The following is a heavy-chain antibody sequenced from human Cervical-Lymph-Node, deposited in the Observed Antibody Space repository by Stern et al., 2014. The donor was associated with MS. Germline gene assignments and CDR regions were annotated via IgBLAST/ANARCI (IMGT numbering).Heavy chain of an antibody. D-gene: IGHD2-2*01. CDR1: CFTFSDYS. V-gene: IGHV3-21*01. J-gene: IGHJ5*02. CDR3: ASTLHGGLYNWFDP. Sequence: EGQLVESGGGLVTPGGFLRLPCAASCFTFSDYSMNWVRQASGMVLEWVSSITNSGASMFSGDSVKGRFTISRDNAKNTLYLQRDSLSAEDTATYFCASTLHGGLYNWFDPWGQGTLVTVSS. CDR2: ITNSGASM.